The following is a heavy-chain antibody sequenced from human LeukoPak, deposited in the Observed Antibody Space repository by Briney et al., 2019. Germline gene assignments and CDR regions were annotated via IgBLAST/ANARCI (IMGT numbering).Heavy chain of an antibody. J-gene: IGHJ4*02. CDR3: AKGAAYGDYFESSDY. CDR2: ISGSGGST. D-gene: IGHD4-17*01. V-gene: IGHV3-23*01. Sequence: PSETLSLTCNVSGGSITSYYWSWVRQAPGKGLEWVSAISGSGGSTYYADSVKGRFTISRDNSKNTLYLQMNSLRAEDTAVYYCAKGAAYGDYFESSDYWGQGTLVTVSS. CDR1: GGSITSYY.